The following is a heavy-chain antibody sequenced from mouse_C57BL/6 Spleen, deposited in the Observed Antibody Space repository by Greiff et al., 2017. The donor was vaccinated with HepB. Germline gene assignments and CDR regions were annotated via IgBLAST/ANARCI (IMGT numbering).Heavy chain of an antibody. D-gene: IGHD1-1*01. Sequence: QVQLKQPGAELVKPGASVKMSCKASGYTFTSYWITWVKQRPGQGLAWIGDIYPGSGSTNYNEKFKSKATLTVDTSSSTAYMQLSSLTSEDSAVYYCARSGSSPDWFSYWGLATLVTVSA. CDR3: ARSGSSPDWFSY. CDR2: IYPGSGST. CDR1: GYTFTSYW. J-gene: IGHJ3*01. V-gene: IGHV1-55*01.